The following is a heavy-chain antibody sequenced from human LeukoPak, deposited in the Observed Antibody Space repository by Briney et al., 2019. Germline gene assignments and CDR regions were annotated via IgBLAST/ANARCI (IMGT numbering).Heavy chain of an antibody. CDR2: ISGSGGST. J-gene: IGHJ4*02. CDR1: GFTFSSYA. CDR3: AKWSPYGGNPGY. Sequence: PGGSLRLSCAAPGFTFSSYAMSWVRQAPGKGLEWVSAISGSGGSTYYADSVKGRFTISRDNSKNTLYLQMSSLRAEDTAVYYCAKWSPYGGNPGYWGQGTLVTVSS. D-gene: IGHD4-23*01. V-gene: IGHV3-23*01.